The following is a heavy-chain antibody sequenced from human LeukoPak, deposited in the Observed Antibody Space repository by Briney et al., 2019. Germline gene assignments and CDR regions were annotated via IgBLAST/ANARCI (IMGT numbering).Heavy chain of an antibody. CDR1: GYTFTSYS. CDR2: ISAYNGNT. V-gene: IGHV1-18*01. J-gene: IGHJ4*02. D-gene: IGHD3-22*01. Sequence: ASVKVSCKASGYTFTSYSINWVRQAPGQGLEWMGWISAYNGNTKYAQKVQGRVTMTTDTSTSTAYMELRSLRSDDTAVYYCARAYDSSGYRYFDFWGQGTLVTVSS. CDR3: ARAYDSSGYRYFDF.